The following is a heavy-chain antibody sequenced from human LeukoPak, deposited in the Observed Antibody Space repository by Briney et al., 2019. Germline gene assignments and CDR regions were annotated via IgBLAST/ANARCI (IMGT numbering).Heavy chain of an antibody. CDR2: ISYEGTNK. CDR1: GFTFEDYG. Sequence: GGSLRLSCAASGFTFEDYGVHWVRQAPGKGLEWVAVISYEGTNKYFADSVKGRFTISRDNSKNTLYMQMNSLRPEDTAVYYCAKDGGVLYGADYWGQGTLVTVSS. CDR3: AKDGGVLYGADY. J-gene: IGHJ4*02. V-gene: IGHV3-30*18. D-gene: IGHD4/OR15-4a*01.